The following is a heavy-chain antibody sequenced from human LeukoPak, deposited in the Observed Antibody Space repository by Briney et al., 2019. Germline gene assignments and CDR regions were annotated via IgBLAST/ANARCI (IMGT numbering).Heavy chain of an antibody. CDR2: IHYSGGT. D-gene: IGHD3-16*01. Sequence: PETLSLTCTVSGGSLSSYSWSWIRQPPGRGLEFIGYIHYSGGTNYNPLIKSRVIISVDTSKNHFSLKMSAVAAADTAVYYCARVGEGALDIWGQGTMVTVSP. CDR3: ARVGEGALDI. J-gene: IGHJ3*02. CDR1: GGSLSSYS. V-gene: IGHV4-59*01.